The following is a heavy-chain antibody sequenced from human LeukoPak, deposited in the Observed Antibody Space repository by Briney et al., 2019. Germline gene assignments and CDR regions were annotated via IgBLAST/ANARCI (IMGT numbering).Heavy chain of an antibody. CDR2: FDPEDGET. J-gene: IGHJ3*02. Sequence: ASVKVSCKVSGYTLTKLSMHWGRQAPGTGIGWMGGFDPEDGETIYAQKFQGRVSMTVDTSTDTAYMELSSLRTEDTAVYYCATTSDGYNHNFDIWGQGTMVTVSS. CDR1: GYTLTKLS. CDR3: ATTSDGYNHNFDI. D-gene: IGHD5-24*01. V-gene: IGHV1-24*01.